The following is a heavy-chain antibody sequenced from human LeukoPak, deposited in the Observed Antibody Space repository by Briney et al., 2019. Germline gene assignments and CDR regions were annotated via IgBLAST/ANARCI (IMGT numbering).Heavy chain of an antibody. D-gene: IGHD6-19*01. CDR2: ISGSGGST. Sequence: GGSLRLSCAASGFTFSSYAMSWVRKAPGKGLEWVSAISGSGGSTYYADSVKGRFTISRDNSKNTLYLQMNSLRAEDTAVYYCAKDRNIAVAGLDAFDIWGQGTMVTVSS. J-gene: IGHJ3*02. CDR3: AKDRNIAVAGLDAFDI. V-gene: IGHV3-23*01. CDR1: GFTFSSYA.